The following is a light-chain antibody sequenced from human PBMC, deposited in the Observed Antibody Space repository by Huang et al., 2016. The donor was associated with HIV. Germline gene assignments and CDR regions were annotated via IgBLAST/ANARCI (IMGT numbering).Light chain of an antibody. CDR2: SAA. CDR1: QSVKSN. CDR3: QQYNDWPPWT. Sequence: EIVMTQSPATLSVSPGERATLSCRASQSVKSNLAWYQQKPGQGPRLLIYSAAARATGIPARFSGSGSGTEFTLTISSLQSEYCAVYYCQQYNDWPPWTFGQGTKVEIK. J-gene: IGKJ1*01. V-gene: IGKV3-15*01.